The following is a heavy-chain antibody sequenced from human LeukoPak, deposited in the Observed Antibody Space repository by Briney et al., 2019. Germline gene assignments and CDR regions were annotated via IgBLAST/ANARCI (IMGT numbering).Heavy chain of an antibody. Sequence: PGGSLRLSCAASGFTFSSYWMSWVRQAPGKGLEWVANIKEDGSETYYVDSVKGRFTISRDNAKNSLYLQMNSLRADDTAVYYCARAVAPTKYFQHWGQGTLVTVSS. CDR2: IKEDGSET. CDR1: GFTFSSYW. D-gene: IGHD5-24*01. J-gene: IGHJ1*01. CDR3: ARAVAPTKYFQH. V-gene: IGHV3-7*01.